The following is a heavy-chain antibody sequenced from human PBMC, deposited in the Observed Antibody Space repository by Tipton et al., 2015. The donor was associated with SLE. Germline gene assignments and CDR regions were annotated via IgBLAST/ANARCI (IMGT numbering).Heavy chain of an antibody. CDR3: ARGEGIAVAGTLFRENYFDY. Sequence: TLSLTCTVSGGSISSYYWSCIRQPPGKGLEWIGYIYYSGSTNYNPSLKSRVTISVDTSKNQFSLKLNSVTAADTAVYYCARGEGIAVAGTLFRENYFDYWGQGTLVTVSS. D-gene: IGHD6-19*01. J-gene: IGHJ4*02. CDR1: GGSISSYY. CDR2: IYYSGST. V-gene: IGHV4-59*12.